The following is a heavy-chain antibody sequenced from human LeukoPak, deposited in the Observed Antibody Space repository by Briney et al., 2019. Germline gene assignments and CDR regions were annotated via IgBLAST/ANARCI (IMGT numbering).Heavy chain of an antibody. CDR1: GGSISGYY. V-gene: IGHV4-59*12. CDR2: IYYSGST. Sequence: SETLSLTCTVSGGSISGYYWSWIRQPPGKGLEWIGYIYYSGSTNYNPSLKSRITISLDTSKNQFSLKLSSVTAADTAVYYCAREIGGIVGATRNYYYGMDVWGQGTTVTVSS. CDR3: AREIGGIVGATRNYYYGMDV. D-gene: IGHD1-26*01. J-gene: IGHJ6*02.